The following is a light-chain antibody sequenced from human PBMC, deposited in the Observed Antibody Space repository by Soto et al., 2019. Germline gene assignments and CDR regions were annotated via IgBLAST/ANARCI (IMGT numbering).Light chain of an antibody. CDR1: QDIRKY. CDR2: DAS. V-gene: IGKV1-33*01. CDR3: QQYDNLPLI. Sequence: IQMTQSPSSLSASVGDRVTITCQATQDIRKYLNWYQQKPGKAPKLLIYDASSLETGVPSRFSRSGSGTDFTFTISSLQPEDFATYYCQQYDNLPLIFGQGTRLEIK. J-gene: IGKJ5*01.